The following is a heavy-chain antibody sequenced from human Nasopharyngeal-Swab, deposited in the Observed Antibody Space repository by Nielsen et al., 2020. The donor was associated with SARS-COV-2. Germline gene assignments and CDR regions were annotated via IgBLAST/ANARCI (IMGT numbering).Heavy chain of an antibody. CDR2: VRYSGHT. CDR1: GGSMSSSSSF. Sequence: SETLSLTCTVSGGSMSSSSSFWAWLRQPPGKGLEWIGSVRYSGHTYYNPSLKSQVTISVDTSKNQFSLKLSSVTAADTAVYYCARHDSSGWYFDYWGQGTLVTVSS. V-gene: IGHV4-39*01. D-gene: IGHD6-19*01. CDR3: ARHDSSGWYFDY. J-gene: IGHJ4*02.